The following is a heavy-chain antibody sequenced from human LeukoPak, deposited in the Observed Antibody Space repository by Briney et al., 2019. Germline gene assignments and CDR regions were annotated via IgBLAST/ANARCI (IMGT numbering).Heavy chain of an antibody. CDR3: ARGTYYDILTGQYYYFDY. Sequence: ASVKVSCKASGGTFSSYAISWVRQAPGQGLEWMGGIIPIFGTANYAQKFQGRVTITTDESTCTAYMELSSLRSEDTAVYYCARGTYYDILTGQYYYFDYWGQGTLVTVSS. J-gene: IGHJ4*02. V-gene: IGHV1-69*05. CDR2: IIPIFGTA. CDR1: GGTFSSYA. D-gene: IGHD3-9*01.